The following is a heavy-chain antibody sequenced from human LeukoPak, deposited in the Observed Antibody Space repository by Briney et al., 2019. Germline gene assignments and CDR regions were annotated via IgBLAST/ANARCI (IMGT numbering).Heavy chain of an antibody. J-gene: IGHJ5*02. CDR2: IIPDGSAK. CDR3: ADVDSGA. Sequence: RGSLRLSCAASGVTFNTWWMAWVRQAPGKGLEWVASIIPDGSAKYYVDSVKGRFTISRDNAMNSLYLQLNSLRLEDTALYYCADVDSGAWGQGTLVTVSS. D-gene: IGHD6-19*01. CDR1: GVTFNTWW. V-gene: IGHV3-7*01.